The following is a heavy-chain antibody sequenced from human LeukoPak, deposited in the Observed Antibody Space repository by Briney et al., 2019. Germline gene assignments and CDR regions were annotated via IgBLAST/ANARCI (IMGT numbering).Heavy chain of an antibody. Sequence: PSETLSLTCAVYGGSFSGYYWSWIRQPPGKGLEWIGEINHSGSTNYNPSLKSRVTISVDTSKNQFSLKLSSVTAADTAVYYCARRGGLGWGSWGQGTLVTVSS. CDR3: ARRGGLGWGS. V-gene: IGHV4-34*01. D-gene: IGHD3-16*01. J-gene: IGHJ4*02. CDR1: GGSFSGYY. CDR2: INHSGST.